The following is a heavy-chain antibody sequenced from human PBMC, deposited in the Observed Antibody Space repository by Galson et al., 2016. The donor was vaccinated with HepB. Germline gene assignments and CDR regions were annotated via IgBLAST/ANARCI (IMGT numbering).Heavy chain of an antibody. V-gene: IGHV3-23*01. Sequence: SLRLSCAASGFTFNTYAMSWVRQAPGKGLGWVSTLSASGVATYYSDSVKGRFTISRDNSKNTLYLQMNSLRDEDTAVYYCAKGRTGTTGPVEYWGQGTLVTVSS. D-gene: IGHD1-1*01. CDR2: LSASGVAT. CDR1: GFTFNTYA. CDR3: AKGRTGTTGPVEY. J-gene: IGHJ4*02.